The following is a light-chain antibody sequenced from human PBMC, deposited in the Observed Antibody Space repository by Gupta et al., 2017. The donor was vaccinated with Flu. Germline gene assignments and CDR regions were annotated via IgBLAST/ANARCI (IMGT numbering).Light chain of an antibody. Sequence: RVTLSCSASQSVGSVYLAWYQQKPGQAPRLLIYGASTRATGIPDRFSGSGSGTDFSLTISRVEPEDFAVYYCQSFGGSPLYAFGQGTRLEMK. CDR2: GAS. CDR1: QSVGSVY. CDR3: QSFGGSPLYA. J-gene: IGKJ2*01. V-gene: IGKV3-20*01.